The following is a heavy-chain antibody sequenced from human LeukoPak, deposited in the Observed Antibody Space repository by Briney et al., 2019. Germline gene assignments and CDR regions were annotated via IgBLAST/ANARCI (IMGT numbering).Heavy chain of an antibody. CDR2: ICYSGST. D-gene: IGHD1-14*01. Sequence: SETLSLTCTVSGGSISSYYWSWIRQPPGKGLEWIGYICYSGSTNYNPSLKSRVTISVDTSKNQFSLKLSSVTAADTAVYYCASSPGGQLVSWGQGTLVTVSS. CDR1: GGSISSYY. CDR3: ASSPGGQLVS. J-gene: IGHJ5*01. V-gene: IGHV4-59*01.